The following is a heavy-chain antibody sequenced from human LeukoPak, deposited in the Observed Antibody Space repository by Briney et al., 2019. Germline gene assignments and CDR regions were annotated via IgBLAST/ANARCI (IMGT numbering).Heavy chain of an antibody. J-gene: IGHJ4*02. D-gene: IGHD3-3*01. CDR3: AKEPYDFWSGPHLYYFDY. CDR2: ISGDGGST. V-gene: IGHV3-43*02. Sequence: PGGSLRLSCAASGFTFDDYAMHWVRQAPGKGLEWVSLISGDGGSTYYADSVKGRFTISRDNSKNSLYLQMNSPRTEDTALYYCAKEPYDFWSGPHLYYFDYWGQGTLVTVSS. CDR1: GFTFDDYA.